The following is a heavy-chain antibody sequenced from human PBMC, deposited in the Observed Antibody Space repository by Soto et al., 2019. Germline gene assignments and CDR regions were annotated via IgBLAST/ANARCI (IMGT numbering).Heavy chain of an antibody. CDR3: ARVGDRYYFYGMGV. J-gene: IGHJ6*02. CDR2: IYYSGST. D-gene: IGHD3-16*01. CDR1: GGSISSGGYY. Sequence: SETLSLTCTVSGGSISSGGYYWSWLRQHPGQGLEWIGYIYYSGSTYYNPSLKSRVTISVDTPKNQFSLKLSSATAAFTVVYYCARVGDRYYFYGMGVWGQGTTVTGSS. V-gene: IGHV4-31*03.